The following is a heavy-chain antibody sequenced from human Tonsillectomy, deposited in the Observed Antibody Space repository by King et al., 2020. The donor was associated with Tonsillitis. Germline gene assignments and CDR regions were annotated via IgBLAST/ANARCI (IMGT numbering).Heavy chain of an antibody. CDR3: ARETPYYYDNSGYYPGYFDL. J-gene: IGHJ2*01. CDR2: IWYDGSNK. D-gene: IGHD3-22*01. Sequence: VQLVESGGGVVQPGRSLRLSCAASGFTFSSYGMHWVRQAPGKGLEWVALIWYDGSNKYYADSVKGRFTISRDTSKNTLYLQMNSLRAEDTAVYYCARETPYYYDNSGYYPGYFDLWGRGTL. CDR1: GFTFSSYG. V-gene: IGHV3-33*08.